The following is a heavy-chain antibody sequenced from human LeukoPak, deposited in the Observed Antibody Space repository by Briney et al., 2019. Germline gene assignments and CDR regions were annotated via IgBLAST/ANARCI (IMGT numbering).Heavy chain of an antibody. V-gene: IGHV3-9*01. CDR3: AKDIGGSSSSN. D-gene: IGHD6-6*01. Sequence: GGSLRLSCAASGLTFDDYAMHWVRRAPGKGLEWVSGISWNSGSIGYAASVKGRFTISRDNAKNSLYLQMNSLRAQDTALYYCAKDIGGSSSSNWGQGTLVTVSS. J-gene: IGHJ4*02. CDR2: ISWNSGSI. CDR1: GLTFDDYA.